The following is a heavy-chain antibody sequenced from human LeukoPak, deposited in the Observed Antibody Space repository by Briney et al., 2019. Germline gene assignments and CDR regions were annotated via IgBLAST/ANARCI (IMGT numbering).Heavy chain of an antibody. V-gene: IGHV3-74*01. Sequence: GGSLRLSCAASGFTFDDYAMNWVRQRPGKGLEWVAHINTHGNTANYADSVKGRFTISRDNAKSTLYLQMNSLRAEDTAIYYCVRDNAYTFDYWGHGTLVTVSS. CDR1: GFTFDDYA. CDR2: INTHGNTA. J-gene: IGHJ4*01. D-gene: IGHD5-24*01. CDR3: VRDNAYTFDY.